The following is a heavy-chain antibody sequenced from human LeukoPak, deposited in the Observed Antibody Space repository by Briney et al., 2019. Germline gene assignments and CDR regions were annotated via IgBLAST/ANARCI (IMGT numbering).Heavy chain of an antibody. J-gene: IGHJ6*02. CDR2: IYSSGNT. CDR3: ARVWGVAVAGSYYYYGMDV. CDR1: GDSITSGRYY. D-gene: IGHD6-19*01. V-gene: IGHV4-61*02. Sequence: SEALSLTCTVSGDSITSGRYYWSWIRQPAGKELEWIGRIYSSGNTDYNPYIVSLKSRVSLSLDTSKNQFFLDLTSVTAADTAVYYCARVWGVAVAGSYYYYGMDVWGQGTTVTVSS.